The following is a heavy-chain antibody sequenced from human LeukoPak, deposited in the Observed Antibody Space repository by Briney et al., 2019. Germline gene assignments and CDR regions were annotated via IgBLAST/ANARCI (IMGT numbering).Heavy chain of an antibody. D-gene: IGHD3-10*01. Sequence: GGSLRLSCAASGFTFSSYGMHWVRQAPGKGLEWVAVISYDGSNKYYADSVKGRFTISRDNSKNTLYLQMNSLRAEDTAVYYCAKEHRIRLGESDAFDIWGQGTMVTVSS. CDR3: AKEHRIRLGESDAFDI. CDR1: GFTFSSYG. CDR2: ISYDGSNK. V-gene: IGHV3-30*18. J-gene: IGHJ3*02.